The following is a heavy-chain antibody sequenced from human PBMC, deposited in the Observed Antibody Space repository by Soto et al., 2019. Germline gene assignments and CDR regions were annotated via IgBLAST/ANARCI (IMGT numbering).Heavy chain of an antibody. J-gene: IGHJ6*03. V-gene: IGHV4-34*01. CDR1: GGSFSGYY. Sequence: SETLSLTCAVYGGSFSGYYWSWIRQPPGKGLEWIGEINHSGSTNYNPSLKSRVTISVDTSKNQFSLKLSSVTAADTAVYYCARAVVVVAANTQNYYYYYMDVWGKGTTVTVSS. CDR3: ARAVVVVAANTQNYYYYYMDV. CDR2: INHSGST. D-gene: IGHD2-15*01.